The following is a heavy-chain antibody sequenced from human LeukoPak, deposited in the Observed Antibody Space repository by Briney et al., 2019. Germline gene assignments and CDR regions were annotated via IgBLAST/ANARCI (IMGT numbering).Heavy chain of an antibody. Sequence: GASVKVSCKASGGTFSSYAISWVRQAPGQGLEWMGGIIPIFGTANYAQKFQGRVTITADESTSTAYMELSSLRSEDTAVYYCAELGYCSSTSCSNFDYWGQGTLVTVSS. J-gene: IGHJ4*02. V-gene: IGHV1-69*13. CDR3: AELGYCSSTSCSNFDY. D-gene: IGHD2-2*01. CDR1: GGTFSSYA. CDR2: IIPIFGTA.